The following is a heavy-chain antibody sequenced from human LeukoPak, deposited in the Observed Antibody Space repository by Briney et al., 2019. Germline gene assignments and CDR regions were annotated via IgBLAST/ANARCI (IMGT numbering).Heavy chain of an antibody. D-gene: IGHD2-2*01. Sequence: PSETLSLTCTVSGVSLSSHFWSWVRQPPGKGLELLGHIYYTGTTYYNPSLNSRVTISLDTSRNQFSLRLTSVTAADTAVYYCARFSSGCSTASCYLTYWGQGTLVTVSS. CDR2: IYYTGTT. J-gene: IGHJ4*02. V-gene: IGHV4-59*11. CDR1: GVSLSSHF. CDR3: ARFSSGCSTASCYLTY.